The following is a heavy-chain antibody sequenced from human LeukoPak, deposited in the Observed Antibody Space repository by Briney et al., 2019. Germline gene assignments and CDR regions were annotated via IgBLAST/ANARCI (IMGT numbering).Heavy chain of an antibody. CDR3: ARDPYLYGSGLGAFDI. V-gene: IGHV6-1*01. Sequence: SQTLSLTCAISGDRVSSNSAAWNWIRQSPSRGLEWLGRTYYRSKWYNDYAVSVKSRITINPDTSKNQFSLQLNSVTPEDTAVYYCARDPYLYGSGLGAFDIWGQGTMVTVSS. CDR1: GDRVSSNSAA. CDR2: TYYRSKWYN. D-gene: IGHD3-10*01. J-gene: IGHJ3*02.